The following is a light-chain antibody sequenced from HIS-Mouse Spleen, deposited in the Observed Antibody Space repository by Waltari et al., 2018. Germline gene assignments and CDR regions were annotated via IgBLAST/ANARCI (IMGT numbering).Light chain of an antibody. CDR1: QSFLYSSNNKNY. J-gene: IGKJ2*01. CDR3: QQYYSTPPYT. V-gene: IGKV4-1*01. Sequence: DIVMTQSPDSLAVSLGERATINCKSSQSFLYSSNNKNYLALYQQKPGHPPKLLIYWAPTRESGVPDRFSGSGSGTDFTLTISSLQAEDVAVYYCQQYYSTPPYTFGQGTKLEIK. CDR2: WAP.